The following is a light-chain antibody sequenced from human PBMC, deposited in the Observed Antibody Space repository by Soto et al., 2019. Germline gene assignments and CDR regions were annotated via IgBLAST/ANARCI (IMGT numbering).Light chain of an antibody. CDR1: QSISXY. CDR2: AAS. V-gene: IGKV1-39*01. J-gene: IGKJ4*01. Sequence: DIEMTQSPSSLSASLGXRXXIXCXASQSISXYLNWYQHKPGKAPKLLIYAASSLQSGVPTRFSGSGSGTDFTLTISSLQPEXXXTXXXXXXXHTPLTFGGGTKVEIK. CDR3: XXXXHTPLT.